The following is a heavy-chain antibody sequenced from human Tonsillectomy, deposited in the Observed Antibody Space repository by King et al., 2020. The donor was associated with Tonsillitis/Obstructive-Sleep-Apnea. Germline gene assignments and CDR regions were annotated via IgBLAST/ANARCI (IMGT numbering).Heavy chain of an antibody. CDR1: GFSLSSARMG. J-gene: IGHJ6*03. CDR2: IFSNDEK. D-gene: IGHD2-2*01. V-gene: IGHV2-26*01. Sequence: VTLKESGPVLVKPTETLTLTCTVSGFSLSSARMGVSWIRQPPGKALEWLAHIFSNDEKSYSTSLKSRLTISKDTSKSQVVLTMTNMDPVDTATYYCARLVVPADSQPDPYHYYYMDVWGKGTTVTVSS. CDR3: ARLVVPADSQPDPYHYYYMDV.